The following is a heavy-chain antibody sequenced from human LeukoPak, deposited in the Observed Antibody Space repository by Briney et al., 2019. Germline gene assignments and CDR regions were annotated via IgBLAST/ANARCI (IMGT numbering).Heavy chain of an antibody. V-gene: IGHV3-30-3*01. D-gene: IGHD3-10*01. CDR2: TSSDLNVK. J-gene: IGHJ4*02. CDR1: GFTFRNYV. Sequence: GGSLRLSRAASGFTFRNYVIHWVRKAPGKGLEWVAVTSSDLNVKLYADSVKGRFTISRDNSRSTLYLQMNSLRPEDTAIYYCAREGYYGSGSPPSLYFDYWGQGTLVTVSS. CDR3: AREGYYGSGSPPSLYFDY.